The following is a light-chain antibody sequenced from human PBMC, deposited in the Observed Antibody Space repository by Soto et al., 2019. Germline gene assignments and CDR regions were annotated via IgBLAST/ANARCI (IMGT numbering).Light chain of an antibody. V-gene: IGKV3-20*01. CDR1: QIVSSSY. CDR3: QQYGTNIT. Sequence: EIVLTQSPGTLSLSPGERATLSCGTSQIVSSSYLAWYQQKPGQAPRLLIYGASSRATGIPDRFSGSGSGTDFALTITRLEPEDFAVDYCQQYGTNITFGQGTRLEIK. J-gene: IGKJ5*01. CDR2: GAS.